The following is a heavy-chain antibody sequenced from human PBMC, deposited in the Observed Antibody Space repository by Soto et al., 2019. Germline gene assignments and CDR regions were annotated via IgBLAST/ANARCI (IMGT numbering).Heavy chain of an antibody. J-gene: IGHJ6*02. CDR1: GGTFSSYA. Sequence: GASVKVSCKASGGTFSSYAISWVRQAPGQGLEWMGGIIPIFGTANYAQKFQGRVTITADESTSTAYMELSSLRSEDTAVYYCARLSIGSSSVYYYGMDVWGQGTTVTVSS. CDR3: ARLSIGSSSVYYYGMDV. D-gene: IGHD6-6*01. V-gene: IGHV1-69*13. CDR2: IIPIFGTA.